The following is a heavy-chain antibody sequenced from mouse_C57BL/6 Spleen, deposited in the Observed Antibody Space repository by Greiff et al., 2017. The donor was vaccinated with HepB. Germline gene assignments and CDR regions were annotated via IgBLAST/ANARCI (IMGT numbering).Heavy chain of an antibody. CDR1: GYAFSSSW. CDR2: IYPGDGDT. CDR3: ARLTGTPFAY. J-gene: IGHJ3*01. Sequence: VQLKESGPELVKLGASVKISCKASGYAFSSSWMNWVKQRPGKGLEWIGRIYPGDGDTNYNGKFKGKATLTADKSSSTAYMQLSSLTYEDSAVYFCARLTGTPFAYWGQGTLVTVSA. D-gene: IGHD4-1*01. V-gene: IGHV1-82*01.